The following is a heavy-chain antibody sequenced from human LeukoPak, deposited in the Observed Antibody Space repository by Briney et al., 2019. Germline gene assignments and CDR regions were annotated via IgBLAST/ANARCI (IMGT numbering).Heavy chain of an antibody. CDR2: ISGRGTST. V-gene: IGHV3-23*01. Sequence: QPGGSLRLSCAASGFTFSSYAMHWVRQAPGKGLEWVSAISGRGTSTYYADSVKGRLTISRDNSKNTLYLQMNSLRAEDTAVYYCAKDPNYYFDYWGQGTLVTVSS. CDR3: AKDPNYYFDY. D-gene: IGHD5-24*01. CDR1: GFTFSSYA. J-gene: IGHJ4*02.